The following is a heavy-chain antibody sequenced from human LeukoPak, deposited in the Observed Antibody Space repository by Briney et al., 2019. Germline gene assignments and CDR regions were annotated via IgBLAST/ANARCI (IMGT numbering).Heavy chain of an antibody. J-gene: IGHJ4*02. CDR3: ARVQDIVVVVAVGSFDY. CDR1: GFTFSNYW. V-gene: IGHV3-7*01. CDR2: IKPDGSEK. Sequence: GGSLRLSCAASGFTFSNYWMTWFRQTPGKGLEWVGNIKPDGSEKYYVDSVKGRFTISRDNAKNSLYLQMDSLRAEDTAVYYCARVQDIVVVVAVGSFDYWGQGTLVTVSS. D-gene: IGHD2-15*01.